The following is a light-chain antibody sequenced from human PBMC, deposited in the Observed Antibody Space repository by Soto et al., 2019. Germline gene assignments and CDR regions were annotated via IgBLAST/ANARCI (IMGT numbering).Light chain of an antibody. CDR3: EQANSLPWT. CDR1: QGINSW. CDR2: AAS. Sequence: DIQMTQSPSSVSASVGDRVTMTCRASQGINSWLAWYQQKPGKAPKLLIYAASNLQSGVPSRFSGSGSGTDFTLTISSLQPEDFATYYCEQANSLPWTFGQGTKVEIK. V-gene: IGKV1-12*01. J-gene: IGKJ1*01.